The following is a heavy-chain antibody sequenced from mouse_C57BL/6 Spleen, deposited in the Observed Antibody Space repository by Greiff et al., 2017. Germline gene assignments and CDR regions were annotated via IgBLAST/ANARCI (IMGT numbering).Heavy chain of an antibody. CDR1: GYAFSSPW. V-gene: IGHV1-82*01. Sequence: QVQLKQSGPELVKPGASVKISCKASGYAFSSPWMNWVKQRPGKGLEWIGRIYPGDGDTNYNGKFKGRATLTADKSSSTAYMQLSSLTSEDSAVXFCARGVYYGSSYEWYFDVWGTGTTVTVSS. CDR2: IYPGDGDT. J-gene: IGHJ1*03. CDR3: ARGVYYGSSYEWYFDV. D-gene: IGHD1-1*01.